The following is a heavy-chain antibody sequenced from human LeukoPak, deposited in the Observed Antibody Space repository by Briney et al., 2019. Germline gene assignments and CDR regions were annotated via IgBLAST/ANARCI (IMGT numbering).Heavy chain of an antibody. CDR1: GFTFSSYG. CDR2: ISYDGSNK. CDR3: AKDLAEGIAVAGWYFDL. D-gene: IGHD6-19*01. Sequence: AGGSLRLSCAASGFTFSSYGMHWVRQAPGKGLEWVAVISYDGSNKYYADSVKGRFTISRDNSKNTLYLQMNSLRAEDTAVYYCAKDLAEGIAVAGWYFDLWGRGTLVTVSS. V-gene: IGHV3-30*18. J-gene: IGHJ2*01.